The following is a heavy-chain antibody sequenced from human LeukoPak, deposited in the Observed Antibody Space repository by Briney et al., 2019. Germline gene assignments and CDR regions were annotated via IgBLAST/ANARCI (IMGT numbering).Heavy chain of an antibody. J-gene: IGHJ4*02. CDR1: GFTFSSYG. D-gene: IGHD3-9*01. CDR2: IYHSGST. CDR3: ARDLTD. Sequence: GSLRLSCAASGFTFSSYGMHWVRQAPGKGLEWIGEIYHSGSTNDNPSLKSRVTISVDKSKNQFSLNLSSVTAADTAVYYCARDLTDWGQGTLVTVSS. V-gene: IGHV4-4*02.